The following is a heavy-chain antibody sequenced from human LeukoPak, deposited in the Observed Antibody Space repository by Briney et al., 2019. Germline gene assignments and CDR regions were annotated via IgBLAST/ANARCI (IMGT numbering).Heavy chain of an antibody. CDR3: ASGDRRDGYNSPGNFDY. CDR1: GTFSSYA. Sequence: GTFSSYAISWVRQAPGQGLEWMGRIIPILGIANYAQKFQGRVTITADKSTSTAYMELSSLRSEDTAVYYCASGDRRDGYNSPGNFDYWGQGTLVTVSS. CDR2: IIPILGIA. J-gene: IGHJ4*02. V-gene: IGHV1-69*04. D-gene: IGHD5-24*01.